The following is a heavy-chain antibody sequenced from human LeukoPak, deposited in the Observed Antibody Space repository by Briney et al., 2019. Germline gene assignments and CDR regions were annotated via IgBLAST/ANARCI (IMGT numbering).Heavy chain of an antibody. CDR3: SRDTLAYYYDSSGYYSNDY. CDR1: GYTFTCYG. J-gene: IGHJ4*02. V-gene: IGHV1-18*01. Sequence: ASVKVSCKASGYTFTCYGISWVRQAPGQGLEWMGWICAYKGNTNSAQTLQGKVSMTTYTYTATASMELRSARSSDRALCFSSRDTLAYYYDSSGYYSNDYWGQGTLVTVSS. CDR2: ICAYKGNT. D-gene: IGHD3-22*01.